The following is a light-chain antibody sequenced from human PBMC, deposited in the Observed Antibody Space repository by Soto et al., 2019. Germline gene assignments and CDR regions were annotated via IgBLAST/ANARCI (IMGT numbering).Light chain of an antibody. V-gene: IGLV4-69*01. CDR2: LNSDGSH. J-gene: IGLJ3*02. CDR3: QTWGTGIQGV. CDR1: SGHSSYA. Sequence: QPVLTQSPSASASLGASVKLTCTLSSGHSSYAIAWHQQQPEKGPRYLMKLNSDGSHSKGDGIPDRFSGSSSGAARYLTISRLQSEDAAAYYCQTWGTGIQGVFGGGTKLTVL.